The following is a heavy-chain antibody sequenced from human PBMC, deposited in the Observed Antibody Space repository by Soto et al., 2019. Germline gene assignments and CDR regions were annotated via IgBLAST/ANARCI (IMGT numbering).Heavy chain of an antibody. D-gene: IGHD2-21*02. CDR3: AKRRGDPYHFDY. CDR2: ITMGGGTT. Sequence: EVQLLEFGGGLVQPGGSLRLSCAASGFTFSSYAMSWVRQAPGKGLEWVSTITMGGGTTFQADSVKGRFTISRDNSKNTLHLQMNSLRAEDTAVYFCAKRRGDPYHFDYWGQGTLVTVSS. V-gene: IGHV3-23*01. J-gene: IGHJ4*02. CDR1: GFTFSSYA.